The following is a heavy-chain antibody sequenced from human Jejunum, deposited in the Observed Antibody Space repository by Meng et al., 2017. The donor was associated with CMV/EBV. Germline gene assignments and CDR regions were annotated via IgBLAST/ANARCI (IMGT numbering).Heavy chain of an antibody. D-gene: IGHD2-2*01. Sequence: TFTSYYMHWVRQAPGQGLEWMGISNPSGGSTSYAQKFQGRVTMTRDASTSTVYMELSSLRSEDTAVYYCARDPYCSSTSCYYWFDPWGQGTLVTVSS. V-gene: IGHV1-46*01. CDR1: TFTSYY. J-gene: IGHJ5*02. CDR2: SNPSGGST. CDR3: ARDPYCSSTSCYYWFDP.